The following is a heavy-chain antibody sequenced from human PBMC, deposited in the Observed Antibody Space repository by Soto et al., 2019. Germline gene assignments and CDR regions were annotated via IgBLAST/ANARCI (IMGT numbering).Heavy chain of an antibody. CDR2: IWYDGSNK. CDR1: GFTFSSYG. J-gene: IGHJ4*02. CDR3: ARDLAAAAPFFDY. Sequence: GGSLRLSCAASGFTFSSYGMHWVRQAPGEGLEWVAVIWYDGSNKYYADSVKGRFTISRDNSKKTLYLQMNSLRAEDTAVYYCARDLAAAAPFFDYWGQGTLVTVSS. D-gene: IGHD6-13*01. V-gene: IGHV3-33*01.